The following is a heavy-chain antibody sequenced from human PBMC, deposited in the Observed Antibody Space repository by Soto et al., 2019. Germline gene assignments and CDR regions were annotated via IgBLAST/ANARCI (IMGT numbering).Heavy chain of an antibody. CDR1: GFTFSSYA. Sequence: SGGSLRLSCAASGFTFSSYAMHWVRQAPGKGLEWVAVISYDGSNKYYADSVKGRFTISRDNSKNTLYLQMNSLRAEDTAVYYCARDLPPYDSSGYYYWGQGTLVTVSS. J-gene: IGHJ4*02. CDR3: ARDLPPYDSSGYYY. CDR2: ISYDGSNK. V-gene: IGHV3-30-3*01. D-gene: IGHD3-22*01.